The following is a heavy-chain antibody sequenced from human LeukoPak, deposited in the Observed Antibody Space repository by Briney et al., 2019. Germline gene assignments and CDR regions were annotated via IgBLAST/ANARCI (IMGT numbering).Heavy chain of an antibody. J-gene: IGHJ6*02. CDR1: GFTFSSYG. V-gene: IGHV3-30*18. CDR3: AKAHRVLRYFDWFVDGMDV. Sequence: PGGSLRLSCAASGFTFSSYGMHWVRQAPGKELEWVAVISYDGSNKYYADSVKGRFTISRDNSKNTLYLQMNSLRAEDTAVYYCAKAHRVLRYFDWFVDGMDVWGQGTTVTVSS. CDR2: ISYDGSNK. D-gene: IGHD3-9*01.